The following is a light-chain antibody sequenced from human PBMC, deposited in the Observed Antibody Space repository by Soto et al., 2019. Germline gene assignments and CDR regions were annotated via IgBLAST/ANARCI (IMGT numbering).Light chain of an antibody. CDR1: QGISSY. J-gene: IGKJ4*01. CDR2: AAS. Sequence: AIRMTQSPSSFSASTGDRVTISCRASQGISSYLAWYQQKPGKAPKLLIYAASTLQSGVPSRFSGSGSGTDFTLTISCLQPDDFATYYCQQYNSYPLTFGGGTKVDI. V-gene: IGKV1-8*01. CDR3: QQYNSYPLT.